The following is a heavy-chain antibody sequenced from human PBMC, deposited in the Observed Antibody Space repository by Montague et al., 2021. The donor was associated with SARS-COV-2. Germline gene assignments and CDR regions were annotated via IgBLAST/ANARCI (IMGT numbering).Heavy chain of an antibody. Sequence: SETLSLTCAVYGGSFSNFFWSWIRQSPGKGLEWIGEVSGSGGTTXNSFLKSRVLISRDMSRNQFSIQLRSVTAADTAVYYCARVNRGYWQYAGGLNWIDPWGQGTLVIVSS. D-gene: IGHD6-25*01. CDR1: GGSFSNFF. CDR3: ARVNRGYWQYAGGLNWIDP. CDR2: VSGSGGT. J-gene: IGHJ5*02. V-gene: IGHV4-34*01.